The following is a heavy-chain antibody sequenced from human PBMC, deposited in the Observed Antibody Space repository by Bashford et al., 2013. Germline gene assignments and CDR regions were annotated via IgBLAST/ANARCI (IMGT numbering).Heavy chain of an antibody. CDR3: ARDGPVVGVWNAFDV. CDR1: GYTFSDYY. CDR2: INPNPNSGAT. V-gene: IGHV1-2*02. D-gene: IGHD1-26*01. J-gene: IGHJ3*01. Sequence: ASVKVSCKASGYTFSDYYLHWVRQAPGQGLEWMGWINPNPNSGATKYAEMFQGRVTMTRDTSISTAYMELSSLRSDDTAVYFXARDGPVVGVWNAFDVWAKGQWS.